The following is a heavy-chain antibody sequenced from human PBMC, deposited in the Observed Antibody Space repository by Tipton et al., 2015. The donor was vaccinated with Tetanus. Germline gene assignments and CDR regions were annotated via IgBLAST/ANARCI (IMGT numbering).Heavy chain of an antibody. CDR1: GFTFSSYW. Sequence: TASGFTFSSYWMSWVRQAPGKGLEWVANIKQDGSEKYYVDSVKGRFSISRDNAKNSLYLQMNSLRAEDTAVYYCARGTGFDYWGQGTLVTVSS. CDR2: IKQDGSEK. D-gene: IGHD3-10*01. V-gene: IGHV3-7*05. J-gene: IGHJ4*02. CDR3: ARGTGFDY.